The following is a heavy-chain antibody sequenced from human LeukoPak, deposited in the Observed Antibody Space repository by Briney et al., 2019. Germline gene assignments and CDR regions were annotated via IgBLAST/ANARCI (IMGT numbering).Heavy chain of an antibody. Sequence: SETLSLTCTVSGGSISSGNYYWGWIRQPPGKGLEWIGSIYYSGSTYYNPSLKSRITISHDTSKNQFSLKLTSVTAADTATYYCTREEGGTTVDYWGQGTLVTVSS. V-gene: IGHV4-39*07. D-gene: IGHD1-1*01. CDR1: GGSISSGNYY. J-gene: IGHJ4*02. CDR2: IYYSGST. CDR3: TREEGGTTVDY.